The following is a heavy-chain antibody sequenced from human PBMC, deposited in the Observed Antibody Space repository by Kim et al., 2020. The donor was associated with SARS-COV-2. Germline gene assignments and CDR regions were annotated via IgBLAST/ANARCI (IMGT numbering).Heavy chain of an antibody. CDR3: TTEVDTAMVNSYYYYGMDV. Sequence: GGSLRLSCAASGFTFSNAWMSWVRQAPGKGLEWVGRIKSKTDGGTTDYAAPVKGRSTISRDDSKNTLYLQMNSLKTEDTAVYYCTTEVDTAMVNSYYYYGMDVWGQGTTVTVSS. V-gene: IGHV3-15*01. J-gene: IGHJ6*02. CDR2: IKSKTDGGTT. CDR1: GFTFSNAW. D-gene: IGHD5-18*01.